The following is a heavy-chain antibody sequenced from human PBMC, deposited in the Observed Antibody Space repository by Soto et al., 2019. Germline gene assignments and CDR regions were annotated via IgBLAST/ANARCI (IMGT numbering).Heavy chain of an antibody. J-gene: IGHJ6*02. CDR2: IYPGDSDR. CDR3: VRYRSRDYYYGMDV. V-gene: IGHV5-51*01. CDR1: GYSFDNYW. Sequence: GESLKISCKGSGYSFDNYWIGWVRQMPGKGLEWMAIIYPGDSDRRYSPSFQGQVTISADQSISTAYLQWSSLKASDTANYYCVRYRSRDYYYGMDVWGQGTTVTVSS. D-gene: IGHD1-26*01.